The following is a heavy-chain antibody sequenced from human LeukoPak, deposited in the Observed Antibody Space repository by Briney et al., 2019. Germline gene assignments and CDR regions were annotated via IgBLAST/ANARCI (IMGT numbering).Heavy chain of an antibody. J-gene: IGHJ4*02. D-gene: IGHD6-19*01. CDR2: IYYSGST. V-gene: IGHV4-59*01. CDR1: GGSISSYY. Sequence: PSETLSLTCAVYGGSISSYYWSWIRQPPGKGLEWIGYIYYSGSTNYNPSLKSRVTISVDTSKNQFSLKLSSVTAADTAVYYCARYLHSSGTFYWGQGTLVTVSS. CDR3: ARYLHSSGTFY.